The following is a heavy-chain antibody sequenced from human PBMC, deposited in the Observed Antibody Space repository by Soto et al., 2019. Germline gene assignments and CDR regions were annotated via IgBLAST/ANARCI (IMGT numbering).Heavy chain of an antibody. J-gene: IGHJ6*02. CDR2: INHSGST. V-gene: IGHV4-34*01. CDR1: GGSFSGYY. Sequence: SETLSLTCAVYGGSFSGYYWSWVRQPPGKGLEWIGEINHSGSTNYNPSLKSRVTISVDKSKNQFSLKLSSVTAADTAVYYCAREYGSGSYYLYYYGMDVWGQGTTVTVSS. CDR3: AREYGSGSYYLYYYGMDV. D-gene: IGHD3-10*01.